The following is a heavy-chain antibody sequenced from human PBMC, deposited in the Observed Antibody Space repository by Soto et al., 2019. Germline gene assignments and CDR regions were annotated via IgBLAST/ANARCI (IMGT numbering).Heavy chain of an antibody. CDR3: TRGYYGPDY. D-gene: IGHD3-10*01. CDR1: GFTFSSYF. CDR2: IDNDGGTT. J-gene: IGHJ4*01. Sequence: EVQLVESGGGSVQPGGSLRLSCAASGFTFSSYFMYWVRQAPGKGLVWVSRIDNDGGTTNYADSVKGRFTISRDNAKNTLYLQMNSLRAEDTAVYYCTRGYYGPDYWGHGTLVTVSS. V-gene: IGHV3-74*01.